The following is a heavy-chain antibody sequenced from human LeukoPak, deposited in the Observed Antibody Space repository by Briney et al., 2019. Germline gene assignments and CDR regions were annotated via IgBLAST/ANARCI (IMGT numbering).Heavy chain of an antibody. V-gene: IGHV1-69*05. CDR2: IIPIFGTA. Sequence: RASVKVSCKASGGTFSSYAISWVRQAPGQGLEWMGRIIPIFGTANYAQKFQGRVTITTDESTSTAYMELSSLRSEDTAVYYCASPGYSYYYDSSEFDAFDIWGQGTMVTVSS. J-gene: IGHJ3*02. D-gene: IGHD3-22*01. CDR3: ASPGYSYYYDSSEFDAFDI. CDR1: GGTFSSYA.